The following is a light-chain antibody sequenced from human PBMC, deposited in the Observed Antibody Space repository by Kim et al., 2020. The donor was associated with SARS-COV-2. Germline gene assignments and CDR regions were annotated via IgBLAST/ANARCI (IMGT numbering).Light chain of an antibody. V-gene: IGLV1-40*01. CDR3: QSYDSSLSGSGV. J-gene: IGLJ1*01. CDR1: SSNIGAGYD. Sequence: RGTISCTGSSSNIGAGYDVHWYQQLPGTAPKLLIYGNSNRPSGVPDRFSGSKSGTSASLAITGLQAEDEADYYCQSYDSSLSGSGVFGTGTKVTVL. CDR2: GNS.